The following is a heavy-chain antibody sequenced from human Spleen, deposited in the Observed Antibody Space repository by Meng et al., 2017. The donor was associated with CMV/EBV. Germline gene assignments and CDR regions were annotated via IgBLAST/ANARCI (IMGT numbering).Heavy chain of an antibody. V-gene: IGHV4-61*01. J-gene: IGHJ6*02. CDR1: GGSVSSGSYY. Sequence: ESLKISCTVSGGSVSSGSYYWSWIRQPPGKGLEWIGYIYYSGSTNYNPSLKSRVTISVDTSKNQFSLKLSSVTAADTAVYYCARRIVPTYGMDVWGQGTTVTVSS. D-gene: IGHD3-16*02. CDR2: IYYSGST. CDR3: ARRIVPTYGMDV.